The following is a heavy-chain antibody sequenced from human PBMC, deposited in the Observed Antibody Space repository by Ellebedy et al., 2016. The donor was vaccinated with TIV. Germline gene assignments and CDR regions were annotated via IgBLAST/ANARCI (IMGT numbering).Heavy chain of an antibody. D-gene: IGHD3-10*01. J-gene: IGHJ5*02. CDR2: LNQDAYI. V-gene: IGHV4-34*01. CDR1: GGSFSDHY. CDR3: ARYGYDSGSYALES. Sequence: MPSETLSLTCGVYGGSFSDHYWARIRQSPGKGLEWSGELNQDAYIKYNPSLKSQATISAATSKKEISLKLTSVIAADTAVYSCARYGYDSGSYALESWGQGTLVTVSS.